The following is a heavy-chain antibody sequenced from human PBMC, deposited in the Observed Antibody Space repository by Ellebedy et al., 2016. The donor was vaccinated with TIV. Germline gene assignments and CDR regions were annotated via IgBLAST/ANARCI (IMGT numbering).Heavy chain of an antibody. CDR3: ARDLRGTF. J-gene: IGHJ4*02. D-gene: IGHD1-26*01. V-gene: IGHV4-59*01. CDR2: SHYSGST. CDR1: GGSISPYF. Sequence: MPSETLSLTCTVSGGSISPYFWSWIRQPPGKGLEWIGHSHYSGSTNYNPSLGSRVSISVDTSKNQFSLKLTSVTAADTAVYYCARDLRGTFWGQGTLVTVSS.